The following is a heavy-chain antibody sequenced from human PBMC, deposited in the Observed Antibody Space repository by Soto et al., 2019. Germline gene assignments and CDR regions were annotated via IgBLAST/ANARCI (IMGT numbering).Heavy chain of an antibody. V-gene: IGHV3-49*03. CDR1: GFTFGDYA. CDR3: TRSASGLYGYSYGGGPYGMDV. Sequence: HPGGSLRLSCTASGFTFGDYAMSWFRQAPGKGLEWVGFIRSKAYGGTTEYAASVKGRFTISRDDSKSIAYLQMNSLKTEDTAVYYCTRSASGLYGYSYGGGPYGMDVWGQGTTVTVSS. CDR2: IRSKAYGGTT. D-gene: IGHD5-18*01. J-gene: IGHJ6*02.